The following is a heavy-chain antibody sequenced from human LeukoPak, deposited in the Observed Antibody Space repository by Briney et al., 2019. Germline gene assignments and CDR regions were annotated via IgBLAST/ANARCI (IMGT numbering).Heavy chain of an antibody. V-gene: IGHV3-7*03. CDR3: TRVFGGYDVSDY. CDR2: IKKDGSQK. D-gene: IGHD3-3*01. CDR1: GFTLSSFW. J-gene: IGHJ4*02. Sequence: QAGGSLRLSCAASGFTLSSFWMSWVRQAPGKGLEWVANIKKDGSQKYYVDSVEGRFTISRDNAKNSLYLQMDSLRVDDTAVYYCTRVFGGYDVSDYWGQGTLVTVSS.